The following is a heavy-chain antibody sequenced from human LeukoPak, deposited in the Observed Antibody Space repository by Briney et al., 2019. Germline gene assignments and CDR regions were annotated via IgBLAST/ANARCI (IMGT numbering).Heavy chain of an antibody. J-gene: IGHJ5*02. V-gene: IGHV3-23*01. CDR2: ISASGGGT. CDR3: ARGLREFDFWSGYAT. D-gene: IGHD3-3*01. CDR1: GFTFTTYP. Sequence: GGSLRLSCAASGFTFTTYPMSWVRQAPGNGLEWVSAISASGGGTYYADSVKGRFTISRDNSKITLYLQMNSLRAEDTALYYCARGLREFDFWSGYATWGQGTLVTVSS.